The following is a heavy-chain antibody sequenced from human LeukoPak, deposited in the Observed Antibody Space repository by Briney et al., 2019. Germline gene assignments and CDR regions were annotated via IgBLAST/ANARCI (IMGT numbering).Heavy chain of an antibody. J-gene: IGHJ4*02. CDR2: IYYSGST. D-gene: IGHD6-19*01. CDR3: ARLAVAGTKDY. V-gene: IGHV4-39*01. CDR1: GFTFSSYA. Sequence: GSLRLSCAASGFTFSSYAMSWVRQAPGKGLEWIGSIYYSGSTYYNPSLKSRVTISVDTSKNQFSLKLSSVTAADTAVYYCARLAVAGTKDYWGQGTLVTVSS.